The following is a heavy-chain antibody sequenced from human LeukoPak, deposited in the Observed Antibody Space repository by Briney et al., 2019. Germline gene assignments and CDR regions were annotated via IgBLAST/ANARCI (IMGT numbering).Heavy chain of an antibody. CDR1: GFTISNYG. Sequence: GGSLRLSCVASGFTISNYGMHWVRQAPGKGLEWLTFIRYHGSNKYYADSVKGRFTISRDNSKNTLYLQMNSLRAEDTAVYYCAKDMASRDDYSNLFDYWGQGTLVTVSS. J-gene: IGHJ4*02. CDR2: IRYHGSNK. V-gene: IGHV3-30*02. CDR3: AKDMASRDDYSNLFDY. D-gene: IGHD4-11*01.